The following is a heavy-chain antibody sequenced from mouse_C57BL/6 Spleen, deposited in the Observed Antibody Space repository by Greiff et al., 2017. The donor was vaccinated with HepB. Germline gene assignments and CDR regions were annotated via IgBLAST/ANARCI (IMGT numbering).Heavy chain of an antibody. J-gene: IGHJ3*01. CDR1: GFTFSDYG. V-gene: IGHV5-17*01. D-gene: IGHD1-1*01. CDR3: ARPLITTVVAKAY. Sequence: EVMLVESGGGLVKPGGSLKLSCAASGFTFSDYGMHWVRQAPEKGLEWVAYISSGSSTIYYADTVKGRFTISRDNAKNTLFLQMTSLRSEDTAMYYCARPLITTVVAKAYWGQGTLVTVSA. CDR2: ISSGSSTI.